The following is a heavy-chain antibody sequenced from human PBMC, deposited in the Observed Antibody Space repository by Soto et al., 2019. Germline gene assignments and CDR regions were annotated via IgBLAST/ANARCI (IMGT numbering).Heavy chain of an antibody. CDR3: ARPHGTAGTDAFDI. Sequence: GGSLRLSCAASGFTVSSNYMSWVRQAPGKGLEWVSVIYSGGSTYYADSVKGRFTISRHNSKNTLYLQMNSLRAEDTAVYYCARPHGTAGTDAFDIWGQGTMVTVSS. D-gene: IGHD6-13*01. CDR2: IYSGGST. V-gene: IGHV3-53*04. J-gene: IGHJ3*02. CDR1: GFTVSSNY.